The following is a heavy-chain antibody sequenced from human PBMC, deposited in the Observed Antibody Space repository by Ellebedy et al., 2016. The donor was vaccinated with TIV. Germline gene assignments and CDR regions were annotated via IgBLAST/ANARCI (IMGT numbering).Heavy chain of an antibody. CDR2: ITTSSSNI. J-gene: IGHJ4*02. D-gene: IGHD6-19*01. CDR3: AAGYSGGLYGIDH. CDR1: GFTFSSYS. V-gene: IGHV3-48*02. Sequence: GESLKISCAASGFTFSSYSMFWVRQAPGKGLEWVSYITTSSSNIYNADSVKGRFTISRDNAKNSLYLQMNSRRDEDTAVYYCAAGYSGGLYGIDHWGQGTLVIVSS.